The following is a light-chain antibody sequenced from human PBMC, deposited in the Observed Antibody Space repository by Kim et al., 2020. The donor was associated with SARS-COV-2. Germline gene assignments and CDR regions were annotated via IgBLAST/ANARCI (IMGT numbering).Light chain of an antibody. CDR3: QQYHDNYWT. V-gene: IGKV1-5*01. CDR2: DAS. CDR1: QSVSEW. Sequence: SAYVGDTVTITCRASQSVSEWLAWYQQKPGKAPNLLIYDASTLQSGVPSRFSGSGSGTDFTLTINTLQADDFATYYCQQYHDNYWTFGQGTKVDIK. J-gene: IGKJ1*01.